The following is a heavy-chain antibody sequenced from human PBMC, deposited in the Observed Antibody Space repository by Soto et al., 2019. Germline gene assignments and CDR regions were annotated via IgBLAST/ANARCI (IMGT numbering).Heavy chain of an antibody. D-gene: IGHD5-18*01. CDR2: INHSGST. CDR3: ARAGDYVDTAMVNYFDY. J-gene: IGHJ4*02. CDR1: GGSFSGYY. Sequence: SETLSLTCAVYGGSFSGYYWSWIRQPPGKGLEWIGEINHSGSTNYNPSLKSRVTISVDTSKNQFSLKLSSVTAADTAVYYCARAGDYVDTAMVNYFDYWGQGTLVT. V-gene: IGHV4-34*01.